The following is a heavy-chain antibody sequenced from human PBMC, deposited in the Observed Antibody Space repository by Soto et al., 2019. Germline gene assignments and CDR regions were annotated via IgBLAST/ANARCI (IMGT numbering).Heavy chain of an antibody. V-gene: IGHV3-23*01. J-gene: IGHJ4*02. CDR2: ISGGDGSP. CDR1: EFTFSSYG. D-gene: IGHD3-16*01. Sequence: WGSLRISCVSSEFTFSSYGMTWVRQAPGKGLEWVSAISGGDGSPSYADSVKGRFTISRDNSKNTLYLHMNSLRADDTAAYYCAKWHTYNYDSLAFSGFDCWGQGTKVTVSS. CDR3: AKWHTYNYDSLAFSGFDC.